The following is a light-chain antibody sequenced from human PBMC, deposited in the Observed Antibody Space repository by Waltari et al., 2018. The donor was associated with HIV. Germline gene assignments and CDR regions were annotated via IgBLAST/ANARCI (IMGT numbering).Light chain of an antibody. CDR2: DDG. Sequence: SYVLTQAPSVSVARGKTARIICGGNNVGTKRVHGYQQKPGQAPVLIICDDGDRPSQIPERFSGSNAGNTATLTISRVEAGDDADYFCQVCDFNSDEVIFGGGTKMTVL. CDR3: QVCDFNSDEVI. J-gene: IGLJ2*01. CDR1: NVGTKR. V-gene: IGLV3-21*04.